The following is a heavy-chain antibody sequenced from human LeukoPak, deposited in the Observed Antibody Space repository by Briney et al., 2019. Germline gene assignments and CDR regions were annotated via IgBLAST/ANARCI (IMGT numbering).Heavy chain of an antibody. V-gene: IGHV4-34*01. Sequence: PSETLSLTCAVYGGSFSGYYWSWIRQPPGKGLEWIGEINHSGSTNYNPSLKSRVTISVDTSKNQFSLKLSSVTAADTAVYYCARVGSGWFEYYYYYYGMDVWGQGTTVTVSS. CDR1: GGSFSGYY. CDR2: INHSGST. J-gene: IGHJ6*02. D-gene: IGHD6-19*01. CDR3: ARVGSGWFEYYYYYYGMDV.